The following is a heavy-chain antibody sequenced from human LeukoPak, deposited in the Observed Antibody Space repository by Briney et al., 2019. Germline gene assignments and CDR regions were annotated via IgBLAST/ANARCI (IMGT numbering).Heavy chain of an antibody. CDR2: INPNSGGT. V-gene: IGHV1-2*02. J-gene: IGHJ6*03. Sequence: ASVKVSCKASGYTFTGYYMHWVRQAPGQGLEWMGWINPNSGGTKYAQKFKGRVTMTRDTSISTAYMELSRLRSDDTAVYYCARGDPRAYYYMDVWGKGTTVTVSS. CDR3: ARGDPRAYYYMDV. CDR1: GYTFTGYY.